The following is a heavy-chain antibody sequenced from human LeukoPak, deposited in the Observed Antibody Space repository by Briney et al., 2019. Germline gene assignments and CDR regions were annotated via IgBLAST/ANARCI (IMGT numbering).Heavy chain of an antibody. Sequence: PGGSLRLSCAASGFTFSTYWMHWVRQAPGKGLVWVSRINSDGISISYADSVKGRFTISRDNAKNTLSLQMNSLRAEDTAVYYCARESACSGGSCYSVPNGGNFDYWGQGTLVTVSS. V-gene: IGHV3-74*01. D-gene: IGHD2-15*01. J-gene: IGHJ4*02. CDR3: ARESACSGGSCYSVPNGGNFDY. CDR1: GFTFSTYW. CDR2: INSDGISI.